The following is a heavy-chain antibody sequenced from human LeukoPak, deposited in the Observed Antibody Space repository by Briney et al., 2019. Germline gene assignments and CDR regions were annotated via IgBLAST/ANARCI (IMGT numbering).Heavy chain of an antibody. CDR2: IKSKTDGGTT. V-gene: IGHV3-15*01. D-gene: IGHD3-22*01. CDR1: GFTFSNAW. CDR3: TAVLGTYHYFDSSGYYSRLNY. Sequence: NPGGCLRLSCAASGFTFSNAWMSWVRQAPGKGLEWVGRIKSKTDGGTTDYAAPVKGRFTISRDDSKNTLYLQMNSLKTEDTAVYYCTAVLGTYHYFDSSGYYSRLNYCGQGNLVTVSS. J-gene: IGHJ4*02.